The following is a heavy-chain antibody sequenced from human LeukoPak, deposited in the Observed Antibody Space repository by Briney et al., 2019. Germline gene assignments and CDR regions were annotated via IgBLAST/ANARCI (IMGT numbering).Heavy chain of an antibody. CDR1: TFTFSSYT. CDR3: ARASDHDSGSYRWDAFDI. V-gene: IGHV3-21*01. D-gene: IGHD3-16*02. Sequence: PGGSLRLSCAASTFTFSSYTMNWVRLAPGAGLEWVSSISSSGSYIYYADSLKGRFTVSRDNARKSLYLQMNSLRAEDTAVYYCARASDHDSGSYRWDAFDIWGQGTMVTVSS. J-gene: IGHJ3*02. CDR2: ISSSGSYI.